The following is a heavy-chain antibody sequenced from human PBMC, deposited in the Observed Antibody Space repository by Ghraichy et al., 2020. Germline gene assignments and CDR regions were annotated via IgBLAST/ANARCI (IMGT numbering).Heavy chain of an antibody. D-gene: IGHD3-3*01. CDR3: ARVQGTIFGVVIIGAFDY. J-gene: IGHJ4*02. CDR2: ISSSGSTI. CDR1: GFTFSDYY. V-gene: IGHV3-11*01. Sequence: SCAASGFTFSDYYMSWIRQAPGKGLEWVSYISSSGSTIYYADSVKGRFTISRDNAKNSLYLQMNSLRAEDTAVYYCARVQGTIFGVVIIGAFDYWGQGTLVTVSS.